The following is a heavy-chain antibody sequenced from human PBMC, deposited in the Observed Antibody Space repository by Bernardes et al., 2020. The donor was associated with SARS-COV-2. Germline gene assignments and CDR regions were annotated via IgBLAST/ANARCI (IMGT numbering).Heavy chain of an antibody. V-gene: IGHV3-30*18. D-gene: IGHD1-26*01. J-gene: IGHJ4*02. CDR2: ISYDGSNK. CDR1: GFTFSSYA. Sequence: SLRLSGAASGFTFSSYAMHWVRQAPGKGLEWVAVISYDGSNKYYADSVKGRFTISRDNSKNTLYLQMNSLRAEDTAVYYCAKDSGSYSGLFDYWGQGTLVTVSS. CDR3: AKDSGSYSGLFDY.